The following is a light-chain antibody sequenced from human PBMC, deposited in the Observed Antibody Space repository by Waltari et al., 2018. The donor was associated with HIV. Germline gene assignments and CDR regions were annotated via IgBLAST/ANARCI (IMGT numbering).Light chain of an antibody. CDR1: QYLDNS. CDR3: QQYYDVPLT. J-gene: IGKJ4*01. CDR2: GAF. Sequence: DIQMTQSPSSRSAYCGDTLMIPCRESQYLDNSVSWFQQQPGKVPKLLVHGAFILQRGVPSRFSGSGSGTDFTLTISGLQAEDFATYFCQQYYDVPLTFGGGTRVDI. V-gene: IGKV1-NL1*01.